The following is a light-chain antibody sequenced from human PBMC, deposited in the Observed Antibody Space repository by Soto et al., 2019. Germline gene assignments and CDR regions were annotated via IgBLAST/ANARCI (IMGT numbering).Light chain of an antibody. Sequence: EIVMTQSPATLSVSPGETATLSCRASQYVSNKVAWYQQKPGQAPSLPILGASTRATGVPARFSGSGSGTEFTLSISSLQSEDFAVYYCKQYKEWPPFTFGQGTRLEIK. V-gene: IGKV3-15*01. J-gene: IGKJ5*01. CDR3: KQYKEWPPFT. CDR2: GAS. CDR1: QYVSNK.